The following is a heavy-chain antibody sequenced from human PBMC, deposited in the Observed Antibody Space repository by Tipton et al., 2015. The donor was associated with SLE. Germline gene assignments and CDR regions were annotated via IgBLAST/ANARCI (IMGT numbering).Heavy chain of an antibody. V-gene: IGHV3-23*01. CDR3: ARRGITPSGDHYDMDA. CDR1: GLTFSTYD. CDR2: ITGNGPNT. J-gene: IGHJ6*02. Sequence: SLRLSCAASGLTFSTYDMTWVRQAPGKGLEWVSLITGNGPNTYYADSVKGRFAISRDNSKNTLHLQMNSLRSEDTALYYCARRGITPSGDHYDMDAWGQGTTVTVSS. D-gene: IGHD2-21*02.